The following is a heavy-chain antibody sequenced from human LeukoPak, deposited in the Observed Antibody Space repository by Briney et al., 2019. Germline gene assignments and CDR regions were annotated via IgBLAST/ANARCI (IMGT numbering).Heavy chain of an antibody. D-gene: IGHD2/OR15-2a*01. J-gene: IGHJ4*02. Sequence: PGRSLRLSCAASGFTFSSYGMHWVRQAPGKGLEWVAVISYDGSNKCYADSVKGRFTISRDKSKNTLYLQMNSLRAEDTAVYYCAKDSWGTTNNYFDYWGQGTLVTVSS. CDR2: ISYDGSNK. V-gene: IGHV3-30*18. CDR3: AKDSWGTTNNYFDY. CDR1: GFTFSSYG.